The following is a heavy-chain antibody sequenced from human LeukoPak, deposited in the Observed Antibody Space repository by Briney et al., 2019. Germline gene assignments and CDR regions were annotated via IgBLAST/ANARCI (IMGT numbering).Heavy chain of an antibody. CDR1: GYTFTGYY. J-gene: IGHJ4*02. CDR3: ATVMVVAAVRYYFDY. Sequence: ASVKVSCKASGYTFTGYYMHWVRQAPGQGLEWMGWINPNSGGTNYAQKFQGRVTMTRDTSISTAYMELSRLRSDDTAVYYCATVMVVAAVRYYFDYWGQGTLVTVSS. CDR2: INPNSGGT. D-gene: IGHD2-15*01. V-gene: IGHV1-2*02.